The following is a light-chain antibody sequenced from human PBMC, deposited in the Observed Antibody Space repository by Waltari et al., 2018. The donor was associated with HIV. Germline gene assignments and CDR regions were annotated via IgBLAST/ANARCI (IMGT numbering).Light chain of an antibody. V-gene: IGLV3-19*01. CDR1: SVRRHY. J-gene: IGLJ3*02. Sequence: SSELAQDPAVSVALGQTVRITCQGDSVRRHYASWYQQKPGQAPVLVVYGENNRPAGIPDRFSGSSSGNTASLTIAGAQAEDEADYYCNSRDSSGHWFFGGGTKVTVL. CDR3: NSRDSSGHWF. CDR2: GEN.